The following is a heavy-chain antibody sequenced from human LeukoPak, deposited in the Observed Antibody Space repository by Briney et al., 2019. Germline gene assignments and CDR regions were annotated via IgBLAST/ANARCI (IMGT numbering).Heavy chain of an antibody. Sequence: PGGSLRLLCAASGFTFNNAWMSWVRQAPGKGLEWVDRIKSKTDGGTTDYAAPLKGRFTISRDDSKNTLYLQMNSLKTEDTAVYHCTTAEDYYDSSGYHGRIDYWGQGTLVTVSS. CDR3: TTAEDYYDSSGYHGRIDY. CDR1: GFTFNNAW. CDR2: IKSKTDGGTT. D-gene: IGHD3-22*01. J-gene: IGHJ4*02. V-gene: IGHV3-15*01.